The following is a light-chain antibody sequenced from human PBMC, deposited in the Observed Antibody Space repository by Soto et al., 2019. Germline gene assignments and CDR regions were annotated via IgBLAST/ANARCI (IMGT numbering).Light chain of an antibody. Sequence: DIQMTQSPSSVSASVGDRVTITCRASQGLSSYLAWYQQKPGKAPKLLIYAASNLQSGVPSRFSGSGSGTDFTLTISSLQPEDFATYFCRSGHSRPFGGGTKVEIK. CDR2: AAS. J-gene: IGKJ4*01. CDR1: QGLSSY. CDR3: RSGHSRP. V-gene: IGKV1-12*02.